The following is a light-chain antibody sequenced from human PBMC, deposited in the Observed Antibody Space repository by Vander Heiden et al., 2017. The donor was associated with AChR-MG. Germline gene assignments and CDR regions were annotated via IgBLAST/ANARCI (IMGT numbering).Light chain of an antibody. CDR2: DDS. Sequence: SYVLTQPPSVSVAPGNTGRMPGGGTNIGNKSLHGCQQEPGKAPVLVMYDDSDRPSGIPERFSGSNSGNTATLTISRVEAGDEADYYCQVWDSSSDHVVFGGGTKLTVL. J-gene: IGLJ2*01. CDR1: NIGNKS. CDR3: QVWDSSSDHVV. V-gene: IGLV3-21*03.